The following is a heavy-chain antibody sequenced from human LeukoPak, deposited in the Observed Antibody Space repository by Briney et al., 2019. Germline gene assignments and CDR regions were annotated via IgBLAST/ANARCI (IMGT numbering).Heavy chain of an antibody. Sequence: PSETLSLTCTVSGGSISSGSYYWRWIRQPAGEGLEWIGRIYTSGSTNYNPSLKSRVTISVDTSKNQFSLKLSSVTAADPALSFCGGIYSTSCNFWFDPGGRGPLVTVS. D-gene: IGHD6-13*01. V-gene: IGHV4-61*02. CDR2: IYTSGST. CDR1: GGSISSGSYY. CDR3: GGIYSTSCNFWFDP. J-gene: IGHJ5*02.